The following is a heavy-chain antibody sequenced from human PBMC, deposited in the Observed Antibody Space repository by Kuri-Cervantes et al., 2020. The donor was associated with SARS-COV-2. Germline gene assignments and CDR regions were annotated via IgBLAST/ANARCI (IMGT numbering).Heavy chain of an antibody. Sequence: SETLSLTCTVSGGSISSGGYYWSWIRQPPGKGLERIGYIYHSGSTYYNPSLKSRVTISVDRSKNQFSLKLSSVTAADTAVYYCARARIAAAGYNWFDPWGQGTLVTVSS. CDR3: ARARIAAAGYNWFDP. CDR2: IYHSGST. V-gene: IGHV4-30-2*01. D-gene: IGHD6-13*01. J-gene: IGHJ5*02. CDR1: GGSISSGGYY.